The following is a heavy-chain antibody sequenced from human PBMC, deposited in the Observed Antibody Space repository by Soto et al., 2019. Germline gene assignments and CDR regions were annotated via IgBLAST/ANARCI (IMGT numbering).Heavy chain of an antibody. J-gene: IGHJ4*02. CDR2: IYPGDSTT. CDR1: GYIFSNYW. Sequence: PGESLKISCKGSGYIFSNYWIGWVRQMPGKGLEWMGIIYPGDSTTTYSPSFEGQVTISADKSISTAYLQWSSLKASDTAMYYCARHGLAVAGTGGGDYWGQGTLVTVSS. D-gene: IGHD6-19*01. CDR3: ARHGLAVAGTGGGDY. V-gene: IGHV5-51*01.